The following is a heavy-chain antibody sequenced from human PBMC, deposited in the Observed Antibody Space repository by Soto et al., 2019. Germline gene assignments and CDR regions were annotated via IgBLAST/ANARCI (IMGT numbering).Heavy chain of an antibody. CDR2: IWYDGSNK. D-gene: IGHD6-19*01. V-gene: IGHV3-33*01. CDR3: ARDSHVGSGWQLTADY. Sequence: PGGSLRLSCAASGFTFSSYGMHSVRQAPGKGLEWVAVIWYDGSNKYYAESVKGRFTISRDNSKNTLYLQMNTLRAEDTAVYYCARDSHVGSGWQLTADYWGQGT. CDR1: GFTFSSYG. J-gene: IGHJ4*02.